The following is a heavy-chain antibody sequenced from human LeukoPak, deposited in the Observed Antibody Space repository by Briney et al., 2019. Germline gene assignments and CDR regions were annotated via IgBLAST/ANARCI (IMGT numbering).Heavy chain of an antibody. CDR3: ARGGNYGQN. CDR2: IYSGGST. Sequence: GSLRLSCAASGFTFSSYAMHWVRQAPGEGLEWVSVIYSGGSTYYADSVKGRFTISRDNSKNTQFLQMNSLRVEDTAVYYCARGGNYGQNWGQGTLVTVSS. J-gene: IGHJ4*02. V-gene: IGHV3-53*01. D-gene: IGHD4-11*01. CDR1: GFTFSSYA.